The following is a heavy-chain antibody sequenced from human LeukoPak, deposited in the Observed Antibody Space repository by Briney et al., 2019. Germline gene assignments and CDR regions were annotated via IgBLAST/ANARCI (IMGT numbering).Heavy chain of an antibody. J-gene: IGHJ4*02. CDR3: ATVSRYDTYYFDY. D-gene: IGHD3-22*01. Sequence: ASVKVSCKVSGYTLTELSMHWVRQAPGKGLEWMGGFDPEDGKTIYAQKFQGRVTMTEDTSTDTAYTELSSLRSEDTAVYYCATVSRYDTYYFDYWGQGTLVTVSS. CDR2: FDPEDGKT. CDR1: GYTLTELS. V-gene: IGHV1-24*01.